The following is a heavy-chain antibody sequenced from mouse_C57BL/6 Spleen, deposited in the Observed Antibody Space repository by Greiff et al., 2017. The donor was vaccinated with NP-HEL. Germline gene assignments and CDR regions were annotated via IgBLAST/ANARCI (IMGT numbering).Heavy chain of an antibody. CDR2: ISSGSSTI. J-gene: IGHJ4*01. Sequence: EVQRVESGGGLVKPGGSLKLSCAASGFTFSDYGMHWVRQAPEKGLEWVAYISSGSSTIYYADTVKGRFTISRDNAKNTLFLQMTSLRSEDTAMYYCARTYMDSTYAMDYWGQGTSVTVSS. CDR3: ARTYMDSTYAMDY. CDR1: GFTFSDYG. V-gene: IGHV5-17*01. D-gene: IGHD2-5*01.